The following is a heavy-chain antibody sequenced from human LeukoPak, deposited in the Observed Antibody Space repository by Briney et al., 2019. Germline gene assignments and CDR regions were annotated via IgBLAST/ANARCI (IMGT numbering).Heavy chain of an antibody. CDR1: GFTFSSYA. Sequence: GGFLRLSCAASGFTFSSYAMTWVRQAPGKGLEWVSAISGSDTGTYYADSVKGRFTISRDNSKNTLYLQMNSLRAEDTAIYYCAKERSFGTWLGDYWGQGTLVTVSS. CDR2: ISGSDTGT. D-gene: IGHD2/OR15-2a*01. J-gene: IGHJ4*02. CDR3: AKERSFGTWLGDY. V-gene: IGHV3-23*01.